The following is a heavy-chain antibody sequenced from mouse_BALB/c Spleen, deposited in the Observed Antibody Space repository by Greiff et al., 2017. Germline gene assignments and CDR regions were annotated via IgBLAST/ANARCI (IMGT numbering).Heavy chain of an antibody. CDR1: GYTFTSYY. CDR3: ARVITTEAFAY. D-gene: IGHD2-4*01. Sequence: VQLQQSGAELVKPGASVKLSCKASGYTFTSYYMHWVKQRPEQGLEWIGWIDPENGNTIYDPKFQGKASITADTSSNTAYLQLSSLTSEDTAVYYCARVITTEAFAYWGQGTLVTVSA. V-gene: IGHV14-1*02. J-gene: IGHJ3*01. CDR2: IDPENGNT.